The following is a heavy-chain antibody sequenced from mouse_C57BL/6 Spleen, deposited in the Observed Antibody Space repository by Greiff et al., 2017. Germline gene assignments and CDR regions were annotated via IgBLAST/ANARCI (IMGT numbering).Heavy chain of an antibody. CDR1: GYTFTSYW. CDR2: IDPSDSET. J-gene: IGHJ2*01. D-gene: IGHD2-2*01. Sequence: QVQLKQPGAELVRPGSSVKLSCKASGYTFTSYWMHWVKQRPIQGLEWIGNIDPSDSETHYNQKFKDKATLTVDKSSSTAYMQLSSLTSEDSAVYYCARDRDYGYDGYYFDYWGQGTTLTVSS. V-gene: IGHV1-52*01. CDR3: ARDRDYGYDGYYFDY.